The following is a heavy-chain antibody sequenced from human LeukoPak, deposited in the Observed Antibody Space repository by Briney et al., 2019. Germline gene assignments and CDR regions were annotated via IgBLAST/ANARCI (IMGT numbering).Heavy chain of an antibody. CDR2: ITGGGDTT. J-gene: IGHJ4*02. D-gene: IGHD3-10*01. CDR1: GFTFSSYA. V-gene: IGHV3-23*01. CDR3: ATDYYVSGSYYRLFY. Sequence: GGSLRLSCAASGFTFSSYAMTWVRQAPGKGLEWVSAITGGGDTTYYADSVKGRFTISRDNAKNTPYLQMNNLRAEDTAIYYCATDYYVSGSYYRLFYWGQGTLVTVSS.